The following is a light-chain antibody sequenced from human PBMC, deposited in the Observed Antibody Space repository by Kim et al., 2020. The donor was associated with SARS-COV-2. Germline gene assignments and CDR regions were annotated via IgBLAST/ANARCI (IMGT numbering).Light chain of an antibody. CDR3: QQRGNWPLT. Sequence: SLSPVERATLSFRASQSISIYLAWYQQKVGQAPRLLINDASNRATGLPARFSGSGSGTDFTLTISSLEPEDFAVYYCQQRGNWPLTFGGGTKLEI. V-gene: IGKV3-11*01. J-gene: IGKJ4*01. CDR1: QSISIY. CDR2: DAS.